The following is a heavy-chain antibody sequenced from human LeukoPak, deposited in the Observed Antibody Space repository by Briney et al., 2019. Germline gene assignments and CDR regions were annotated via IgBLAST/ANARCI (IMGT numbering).Heavy chain of an antibody. J-gene: IGHJ4*02. Sequence: SETLSLTCTVSGGSISSYYWSWIRQPPGKGLEWIGYISYSGSTNYNPSLKSRVTISLDTSKNQFSLKLSSVTAADTAVYYCAGHHPRNTVDFWGQGALVTVSS. D-gene: IGHD2/OR15-2a*01. CDR1: GGSISSYY. CDR2: ISYSGST. CDR3: AGHHPRNTVDF. V-gene: IGHV4-59*08.